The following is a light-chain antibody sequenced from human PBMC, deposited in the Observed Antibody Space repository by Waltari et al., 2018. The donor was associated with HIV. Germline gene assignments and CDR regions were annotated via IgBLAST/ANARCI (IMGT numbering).Light chain of an antibody. CDR3: SYDGGTSDGGTKNLYLV. CDR1: TNAIAASNY. Sequence: QSALTQPPSASGSPGQSVTISCTGTTNAIAASNYVSWYQQHPAKAPRLIISEVNTRPSWVHDRFSGSKSGNTATQTVSRLKAEDEAAYFCSYDGGTSDGGTKNLYLVFGGGTKLTV. CDR2: EVN. V-gene: IGLV2-8*01. J-gene: IGLJ2*01.